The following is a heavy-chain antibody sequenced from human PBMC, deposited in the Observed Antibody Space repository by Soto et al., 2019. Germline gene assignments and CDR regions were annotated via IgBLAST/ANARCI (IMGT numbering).Heavy chain of an antibody. V-gene: IGHV3-21*01. Sequence: EVQLVESGGGLVKPGGSLRLSCAASGFSFSTNTMNWVRQAPGKGLEWVSSISSSSSYIYYADSVKGRFSISRDNAKNSLYLQMNSLRAKDTAVYYCAREGSGSGWVDYWGQGTLVTVSS. CDR1: GFSFSTNT. D-gene: IGHD6-19*01. J-gene: IGHJ4*02. CDR2: ISSSSSYI. CDR3: AREGSGSGWVDY.